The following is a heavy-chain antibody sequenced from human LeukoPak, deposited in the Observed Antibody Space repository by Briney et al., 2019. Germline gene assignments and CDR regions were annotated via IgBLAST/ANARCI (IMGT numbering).Heavy chain of an antibody. J-gene: IGHJ4*02. CDR1: GFTFSTYA. CDR2: FGGSGGTI. Sequence: GGSLRLACAASGFTFSTYAMSWVRQAPGKGLEWVSHFGGSGGTIYYADSVKGRFTISRDNSKNTLYLQMNSLRAEDTAVYYCAKRDCGGDCHLLDYWGQGTLVTVSS. D-gene: IGHD2-21*02. V-gene: IGHV3-23*01. CDR3: AKRDCGGDCHLLDY.